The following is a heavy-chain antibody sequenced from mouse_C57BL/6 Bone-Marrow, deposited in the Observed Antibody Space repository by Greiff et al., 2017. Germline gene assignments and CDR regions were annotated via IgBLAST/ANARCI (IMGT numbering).Heavy chain of an antibody. CDR2: IYPRSGNT. V-gene: IGHV1-81*01. D-gene: IGHD1-1*01. J-gene: IGHJ2*01. Sequence: VQLQQSGAELARPGASVKLSCKASGYTFTSYGISWVKQRTGQGLEWIGEIYPRSGNTYYNEKFKGKATLTADKSSSPAYMELLSLTSEDSAVYFCVIYYYGSRNYWGQGTTLTVSS. CDR3: VIYYYGSRNY. CDR1: GYTFTSYG.